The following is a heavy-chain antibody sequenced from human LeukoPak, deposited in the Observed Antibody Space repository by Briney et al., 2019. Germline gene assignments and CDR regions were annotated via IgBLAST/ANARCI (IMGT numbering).Heavy chain of an antibody. Sequence: GGSLRLSCAASQFTFSSYAMSWVRQAPGKGLEWVSAISGSGGSTYYADSVKGRFTISRDNSKNTLYLQMNSLRAEDTAVYYCAASYGDEVPGGYWGQGTLVTVSS. CDR2: ISGSGGST. D-gene: IGHD4-17*01. CDR1: QFTFSSYA. J-gene: IGHJ4*02. V-gene: IGHV3-23*01. CDR3: AASYGDEVPGGY.